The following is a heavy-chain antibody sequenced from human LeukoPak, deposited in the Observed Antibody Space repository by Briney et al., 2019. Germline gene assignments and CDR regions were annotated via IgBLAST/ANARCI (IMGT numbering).Heavy chain of an antibody. Sequence: SVKVSCKASGGTFSSYAISWVRQAPGQGLEWMGRIIPILGIANYAQKFQGRVTITADKSTSTAYMELSSLRSEDTAVYYCAREYNWNDFGNWFDPWGQGTLVTVSS. CDR2: IIPILGIA. D-gene: IGHD1-1*01. J-gene: IGHJ5*02. CDR1: GGTFSSYA. V-gene: IGHV1-69*04. CDR3: AREYNWNDFGNWFDP.